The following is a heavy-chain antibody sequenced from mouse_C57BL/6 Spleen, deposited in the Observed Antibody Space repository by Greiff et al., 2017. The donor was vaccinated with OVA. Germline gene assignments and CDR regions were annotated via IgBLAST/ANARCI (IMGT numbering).Heavy chain of an antibody. CDR2: IYPGSGST. CDR1: GYTFTSYW. J-gene: IGHJ1*03. CDR3: ARDGNYVHWYFDV. D-gene: IGHD2-1*01. V-gene: IGHV1-55*01. Sequence: VQLQQPGAELVKPGASVKMSCKASGYTFTSYWLTWVKQRPGQGLEWIGDIYPGSGSTNYNEKFKSKATLTVDTSSSTAYMQLSSLTSEDSAVYYCARDGNYVHWYFDVWGTGTTVTVSS.